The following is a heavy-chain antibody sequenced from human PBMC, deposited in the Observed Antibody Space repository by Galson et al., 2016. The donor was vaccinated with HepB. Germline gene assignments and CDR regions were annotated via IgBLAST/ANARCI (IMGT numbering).Heavy chain of an antibody. CDR2: ISDSGGST. J-gene: IGHJ3*02. CDR3: ASEEYCSGGGCYSDALDI. CDR1: GFTFSSYA. Sequence: SLRLSCAASGFTFSSYAMSWVRQAPGKGLEWVSAISDSGGSTYYADSVKGRFTISRDNSKNTLYLQMNSLREEDTAVYYCASEEYCSGGGCYSDALDIRGQGTMVTVSS. V-gene: IGHV3-23*01. D-gene: IGHD2-15*01.